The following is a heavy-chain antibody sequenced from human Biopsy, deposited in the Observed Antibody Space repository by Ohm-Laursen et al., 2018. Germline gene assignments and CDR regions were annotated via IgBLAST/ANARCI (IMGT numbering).Heavy chain of an antibody. Sequence: STQTLTLTCTLSGFSVNTRGTSVTWIRQAPGKALEWLARIDWDDAKFYSESLKTRLAISKDTSENHVVLTLSDVDPVDTATYYCARIPILIVPAALVYRHRRHLQGLDVWGQGTTVIVSS. CDR2: IDWDDAK. J-gene: IGHJ6*02. D-gene: IGHD2-2*01. CDR3: ARIPILIVPAALVYRHRRHLQGLDV. V-gene: IGHV2-70*16. CDR1: GFSVNTRGTS.